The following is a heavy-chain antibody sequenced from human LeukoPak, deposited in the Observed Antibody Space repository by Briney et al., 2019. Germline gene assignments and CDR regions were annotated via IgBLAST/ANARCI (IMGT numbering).Heavy chain of an antibody. CDR1: GGSISPYY. Sequence: SETLSLTCTVSGGSISPYYWSWIRQPPGKGLEWIGYIFYSGGTNYNPSLNSRVTISVDSSKNQVSLKLFSVTAADTAVYYCARVGYDFWSGYYEASYYGMDVWGQGTTVTVSS. V-gene: IGHV4-59*08. J-gene: IGHJ6*02. CDR3: ARVGYDFWSGYYEASYYGMDV. CDR2: IFYSGGT. D-gene: IGHD3-3*01.